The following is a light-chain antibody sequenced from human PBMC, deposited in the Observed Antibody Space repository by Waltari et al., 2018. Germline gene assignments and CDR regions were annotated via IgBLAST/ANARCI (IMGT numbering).Light chain of an antibody. CDR2: KDT. Sequence: SYELTQPSSVSVSPGQTARITCSGDVLAKKYTRWVQQKPGKAPVLVIYKDTERPSGIPERFSGSSSGTTVTLTISGAQVEDEADYYCYSAADNNLVFGGGTKLTVL. V-gene: IGLV3-27*01. J-gene: IGLJ2*01. CDR3: YSAADNNLV. CDR1: VLAKKY.